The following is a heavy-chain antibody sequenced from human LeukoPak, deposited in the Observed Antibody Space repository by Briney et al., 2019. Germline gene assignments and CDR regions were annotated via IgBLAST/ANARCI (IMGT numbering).Heavy chain of an antibody. CDR2: ISHSGST. V-gene: IGHV4-34*01. Sequence: SETLSLTCAVYGGSFSGYDWSWIRQPPGKGLEWIGEISHSGSTDYNPSLKSRVTISVDTSKNQFSLKLSSVTVADTAVYYCARLTYYYGSESYYRSGRPEYYYGMDVWGQGTTVTVSS. D-gene: IGHD3-10*01. CDR1: GGSFSGYD. CDR3: ARLTYYYGSESYYRSGRPEYYYGMDV. J-gene: IGHJ6*02.